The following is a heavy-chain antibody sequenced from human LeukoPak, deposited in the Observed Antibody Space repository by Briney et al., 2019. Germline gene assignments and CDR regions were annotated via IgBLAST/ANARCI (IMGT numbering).Heavy chain of an antibody. D-gene: IGHD2-15*01. J-gene: IGHJ6*02. CDR2: TYYRSNWYT. V-gene: IGHV6-1*01. CDR1: GDSVSTISAA. CDR3: ARDMTYCSGGTCFPAMDV. Sequence: SQTLSLTCAISGDSVSTISAAWTWIRQSPSGGLEWLGRTYYRSNWYTDYAVSVKGRLTVNPDTSRNQFSLHLNSVTPEDTAVYYCARDMTYCSGGTCFPAMDVWGQGTTVTVSS.